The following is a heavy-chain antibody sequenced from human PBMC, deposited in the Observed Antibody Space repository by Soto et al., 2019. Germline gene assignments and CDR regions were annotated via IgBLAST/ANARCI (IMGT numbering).Heavy chain of an antibody. D-gene: IGHD1-26*01. V-gene: IGHV1-69*01. CDR2: IIPIFGTA. CDR1: GGTFSSYA. Sequence: QVQLVQSGAEVKKPGSSVKVSCKASGGTFSSYAISLVRQAPGQGLEWMGGIIPIFGTANYAQKFQGRVTITADESTSTAYMELSSLRSEDTAVYYCARDRAGYIVGALVYWGQGTLVTVSS. J-gene: IGHJ4*02. CDR3: ARDRAGYIVGALVY.